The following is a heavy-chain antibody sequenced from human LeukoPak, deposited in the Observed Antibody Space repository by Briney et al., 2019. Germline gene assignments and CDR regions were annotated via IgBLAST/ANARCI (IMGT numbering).Heavy chain of an antibody. Sequence: GGSLRLSCAASGFTFSSYSMNWVRQAPGKGLEWVSSISSSSSYIYYADSVKGRFTISRDNAKNSLYLKMNSLRAEDTAVYYCARAEFCSSTSCSRGSLFDYWGQGTLVTVSS. D-gene: IGHD2-2*01. J-gene: IGHJ4*02. CDR1: GFTFSSYS. V-gene: IGHV3-21*01. CDR2: ISSSSSYI. CDR3: ARAEFCSSTSCSRGSLFDY.